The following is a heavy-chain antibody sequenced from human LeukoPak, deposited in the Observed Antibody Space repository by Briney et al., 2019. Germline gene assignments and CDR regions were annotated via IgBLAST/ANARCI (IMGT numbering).Heavy chain of an antibody. V-gene: IGHV3-30*19. Sequence: GGSLRLSCAASGLAFSSYGIHWVRKVPGKGLGWVSFISYDGTNKYYTDSVKGRFTISRDNAKNTLYLQMNSLSAEDTAVYYCAKATGATVYNAFDIWGQGTMVTVSS. CDR3: AKATGATVYNAFDI. J-gene: IGHJ3*02. CDR2: ISYDGTNK. D-gene: IGHD1-26*01. CDR1: GLAFSSYG.